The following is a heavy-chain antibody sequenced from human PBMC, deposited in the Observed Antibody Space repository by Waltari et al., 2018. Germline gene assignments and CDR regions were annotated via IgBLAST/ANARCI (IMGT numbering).Heavy chain of an antibody. V-gene: IGHV1-69*01. CDR2: IIPIFGTA. D-gene: IGHD4-17*01. J-gene: IGHJ5*02. CDR3: ARGVPYDYGDYDWFDP. Sequence: QVQLVQSGAEVKKPGSSVKVSCKASGGTFSSYAISWVRQAPGQGIEWMGGIIPIFGTANYAQKFQGRVTITADESTSTAYMELSSLRSEDTAVYYCARGVPYDYGDYDWFDPWGQGTLVTVSS. CDR1: GGTFSSYA.